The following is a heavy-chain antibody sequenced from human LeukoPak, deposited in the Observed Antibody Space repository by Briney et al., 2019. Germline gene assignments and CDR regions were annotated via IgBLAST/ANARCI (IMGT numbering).Heavy chain of an antibody. Sequence: GGSLRLSCAASGFTFDDYGMSWVRQAPGKGLEWVSGINWNGGSTGYADSVKGRFTISRDNAKNSLYLQMKSLRAEDTALYYCARDLGSSWYVHYYYYMDVWGKGTTVTVSS. D-gene: IGHD6-13*01. V-gene: IGHV3-20*04. CDR2: INWNGGST. CDR1: GFTFDDYG. J-gene: IGHJ6*03. CDR3: ARDLGSSWYVHYYYYMDV.